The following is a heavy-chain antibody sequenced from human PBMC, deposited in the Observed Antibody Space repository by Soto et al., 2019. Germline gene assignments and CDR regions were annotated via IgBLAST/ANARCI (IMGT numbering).Heavy chain of an antibody. Sequence: QVQLQQWGAGLLKPSETLSLTCAVYGGSFSGYYWSWIRQPPGKGLEWIGEINHSGSTNYNPSRKSRVTISVDTSKNQFSLKLSSVTAADTAVYYCATRRSWSSGGYFDYWGQGTLVTVSS. CDR2: INHSGST. CDR3: ATRRSWSSGGYFDY. CDR1: GGSFSGYY. J-gene: IGHJ4*02. V-gene: IGHV4-34*01. D-gene: IGHD6-13*01.